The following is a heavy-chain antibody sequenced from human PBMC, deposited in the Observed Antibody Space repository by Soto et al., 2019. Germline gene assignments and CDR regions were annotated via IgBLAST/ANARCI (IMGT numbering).Heavy chain of an antibody. Sequence: EVQVLESGGGLVQPGGSLRLSCEGSEFTVSGHAMTWIRQAPGKGPEWVSTITADGGTYYADSVKGRFAMSRDTSENTLYLQRNSLGAEDPATYYCAQHVSCSGGSCQYDAFAIRGQGTRVTVSS. V-gene: IGHV3-23*01. D-gene: IGHD2-15*01. CDR3: AQHVSCSGGSCQYDAFAI. J-gene: IGHJ3*02. CDR1: EFTVSGHA. CDR2: ITADGGT.